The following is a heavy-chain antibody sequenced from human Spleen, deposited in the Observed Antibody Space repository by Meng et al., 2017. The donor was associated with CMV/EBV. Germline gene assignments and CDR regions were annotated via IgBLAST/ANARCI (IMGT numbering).Heavy chain of an antibody. J-gene: IGHJ4*02. CDR3: ARGYDYSNYVPVDF. D-gene: IGHD4-11*01. V-gene: IGHV1-18*03. CDR2: ISAYNGNT. Sequence: ASVKVSCKASGYIFTGYNMNWVRQAPGQGLEWMGWISAYNGNTNYAQKLQGRVTMTTDTSTSTAYMELRGLRSDDMAVYFCARGYDYSNYVPVDFWGQGTLVTVSS. CDR1: GYIFTGYN.